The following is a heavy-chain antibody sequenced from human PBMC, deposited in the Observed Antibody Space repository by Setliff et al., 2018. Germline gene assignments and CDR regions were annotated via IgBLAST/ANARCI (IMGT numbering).Heavy chain of an antibody. Sequence: PSETLSLTCTVTGGSFDSGTHYWSWIRQPAGKVPEWIGLIQGTGNTNYNPSLQSRATISIDTSKNQISLKITSVTAADTALYSCAGTPARGTTWLSPFDYWGHGIQVTVSS. CDR3: AGTPARGTTWLSPFDY. V-gene: IGHV4-61*02. D-gene: IGHD3-9*01. J-gene: IGHJ4*01. CDR2: IQGTGNT. CDR1: GGSFDSGTHY.